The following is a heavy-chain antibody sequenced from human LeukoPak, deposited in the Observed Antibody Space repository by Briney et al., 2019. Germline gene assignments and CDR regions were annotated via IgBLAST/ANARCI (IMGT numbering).Heavy chain of an antibody. CDR2: IYTSGST. Sequence: SETLSLTCTVSGGSISSYYWSWIRQPPGKGLEWIGYIYTSGSTNYNPSLKSRDTISVDTSKNQFSLKLSSVTAADTAVYYCASTYYYDSSGPGAFDIWGQGTMVTVSS. V-gene: IGHV4-4*09. J-gene: IGHJ3*02. D-gene: IGHD3-22*01. CDR3: ASTYYYDSSGPGAFDI. CDR1: GGSISSYY.